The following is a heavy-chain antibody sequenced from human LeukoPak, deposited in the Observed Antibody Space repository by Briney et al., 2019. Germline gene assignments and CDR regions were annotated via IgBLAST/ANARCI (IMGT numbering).Heavy chain of an antibody. CDR1: GGSFSGYY. D-gene: IGHD2-2*01. Sequence: SETLSLTCAVYGGSFSGYYWSWIRQPPGKGLEWIGEINHSGSTNYNPSLKSRVTISVDTSKNQFSLKLSSVTAADTCVYYCATVVVPAASDYYYYYYMDVWGKGTTVTVSS. CDR2: INHSGST. V-gene: IGHV4-34*01. J-gene: IGHJ6*03. CDR3: ATVVVPAASDYYYYYYMDV.